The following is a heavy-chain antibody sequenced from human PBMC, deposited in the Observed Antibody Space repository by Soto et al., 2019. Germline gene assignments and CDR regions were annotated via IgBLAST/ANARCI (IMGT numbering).Heavy chain of an antibody. Sequence: GGSLRLSCVASGFTFGSHGMHWVRQAPGKGLEWVAVIWSDGGIKYYADSVKGRFTVSRDNSRKKLYLQMNSLRVEDTAVYYCARDPRTARASAMDVWGQGTTVTVSS. CDR1: GFTFGSHG. V-gene: IGHV3-33*01. D-gene: IGHD6-6*01. CDR2: IWSDGGIK. CDR3: ARDPRTARASAMDV. J-gene: IGHJ6*02.